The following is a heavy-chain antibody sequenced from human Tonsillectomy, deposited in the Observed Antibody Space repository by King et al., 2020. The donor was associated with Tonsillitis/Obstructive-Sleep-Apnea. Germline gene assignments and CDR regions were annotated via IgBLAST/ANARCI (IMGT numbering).Heavy chain of an antibody. D-gene: IGHD2-2*02. CDR3: ARFLRVPAAIRGVGNWFDP. Sequence: QLQESCPGLVKPSETLSLTCTVSGGSVSSGSYYWSWIRQPPGKGLEWIGYIYYSGSTNYNPSLKSRVTISVDTSKNQFSLKLSSVTAADTAVYYCARFLRVPAAIRGVGNWFDPWGQGTLVTVSS. CDR2: IYYSGST. J-gene: IGHJ5*02. V-gene: IGHV4-61*01. CDR1: GGSVSSGSYY.